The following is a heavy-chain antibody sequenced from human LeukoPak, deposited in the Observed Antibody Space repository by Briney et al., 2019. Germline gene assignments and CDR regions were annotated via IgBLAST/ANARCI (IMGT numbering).Heavy chain of an antibody. CDR2: INPSGGST. D-gene: IGHD2-2*02. CDR1: GYTFTSYY. V-gene: IGHV1-46*01. Sequence: GASVKVSCKASGYTFTSYYMHWVRQAPGQGLEWMGIINPSGGSTSYAQKFQSRVTMTRDMSTSTVYMELSSLRSEDTAVYYCARERYCSSTSCYTGSAFDIWGQGTMVTVSS. J-gene: IGHJ3*02. CDR3: ARERYCSSTSCYTGSAFDI.